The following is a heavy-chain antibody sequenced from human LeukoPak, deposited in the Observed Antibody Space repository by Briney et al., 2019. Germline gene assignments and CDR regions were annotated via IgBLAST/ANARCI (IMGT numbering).Heavy chain of an antibody. CDR3: ARHDSFIPY. V-gene: IGHV3-23*01. Sequence: GGSLRLSCAASGFTFNYYAMSWVRQAPGKGLEWVSGISDNEGRTYYTDSVKGRFTISRDRTKNTVYLQMHNLRADDTAVYFCARHDSFIPYWGQGTLVTVSS. CDR1: GFTFNYYA. D-gene: IGHD5-18*01. CDR2: ISDNEGRT. J-gene: IGHJ4*02.